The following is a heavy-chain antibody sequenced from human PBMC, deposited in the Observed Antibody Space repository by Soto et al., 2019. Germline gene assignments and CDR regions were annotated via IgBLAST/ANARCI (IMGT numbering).Heavy chain of an antibody. J-gene: IGHJ4*02. Sequence: PSETLSLTCTVSAASFSKYYCTWIRQPPWKGLEWIGYIYFNGNTKYNPSLEGRLTISIDTSKKEFSLKLTSVTAADAAVYYCASVTLGGIVLAHWGQGTLVPVSP. V-gene: IGHV4-59*01. CDR2: IYFNGNT. D-gene: IGHD3-16*01. CDR1: AASFSKYY. CDR3: ASVTLGGIVLAH.